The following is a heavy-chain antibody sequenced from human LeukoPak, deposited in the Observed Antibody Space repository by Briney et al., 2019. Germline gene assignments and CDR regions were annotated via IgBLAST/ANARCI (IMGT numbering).Heavy chain of an antibody. Sequence: GGSLRLSCAASGFTFGDYTMNWVRQAPGKALERVAFFRSKTYGGTTEYAASVKGRFIISRDDSESIVYLQMNSLKAEDTAMYYCTRVSGAPAFDIWGQGTMVTVSS. V-gene: IGHV3-49*04. CDR3: TRVSGAPAFDI. D-gene: IGHD7-27*01. J-gene: IGHJ3*02. CDR1: GFTFGDYT. CDR2: FRSKTYGGTT.